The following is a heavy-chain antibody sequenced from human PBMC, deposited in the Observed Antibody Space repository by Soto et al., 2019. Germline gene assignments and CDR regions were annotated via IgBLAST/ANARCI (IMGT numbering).Heavy chain of an antibody. CDR2: ISAHNGNT. CDR3: ARGRYGDY. Sequence: QVHLVQSGAEVKKPGASVKVSCQGSGYAFTTYGITWVRQAPGQGLEWMGWISAHNGNTNYAQNLQGSVTVTRDTSTSAAYMELRSVRCDDTAVYYCARGRYGDYWGQGAVVTVSS. V-gene: IGHV1-18*01. J-gene: IGHJ4*02. CDR1: GYAFTTYG. D-gene: IGHD1-1*01.